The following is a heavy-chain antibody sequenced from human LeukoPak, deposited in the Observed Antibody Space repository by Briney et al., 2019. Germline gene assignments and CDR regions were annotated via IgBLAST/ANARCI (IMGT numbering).Heavy chain of an antibody. CDR2: IRYDGSNK. CDR3: AKGYQLLGYYFDY. J-gene: IGHJ4*02. CDR1: GFTFSSYG. V-gene: IGHV3-30*02. D-gene: IGHD2-2*01. Sequence: PGGSLRLSCAASGFTFSSYGMHWVRQAPGKGLEWVAFIRYDGSNKYYADSVKGRFTISRDNSKNTLYLQMNSLRAEDTAVYYCAKGYQLLGYYFDYWGQGTLVTVSS.